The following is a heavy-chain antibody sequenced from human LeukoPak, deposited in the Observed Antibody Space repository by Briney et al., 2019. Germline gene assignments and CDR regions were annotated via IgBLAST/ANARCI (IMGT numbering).Heavy chain of an antibody. Sequence: GGSLRLSCAASGFTFSSFEMNWVRQAPGKGLEWVSYISSSGTTIYYADSVKGRFTISRDNVKNSLYLQMNSLRAEDTAVYYCAELGITMIGGVWGKGTTVTISS. CDR2: ISSSGTTI. D-gene: IGHD3-10*02. CDR1: GFTFSSFE. CDR3: AELGITMIGGV. J-gene: IGHJ6*04. V-gene: IGHV3-48*03.